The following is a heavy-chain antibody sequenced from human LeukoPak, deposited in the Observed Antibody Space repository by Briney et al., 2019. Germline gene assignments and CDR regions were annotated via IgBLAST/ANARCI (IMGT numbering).Heavy chain of an antibody. Sequence: PGGSLRLSCAASGFTFSSYWMSWVRQAPGKGLEWVANIKQDGSEKYYVDSVKGRFTISRDNSKNTLYLQMNSLRAEDTAVYYCAKEDYGDYYYYYGMDVWGQGTTVTVSS. CDR2: IKQDGSEK. CDR1: GFTFSSYW. V-gene: IGHV3-7*01. CDR3: AKEDYGDYYYYYGMDV. D-gene: IGHD4-17*01. J-gene: IGHJ6*02.